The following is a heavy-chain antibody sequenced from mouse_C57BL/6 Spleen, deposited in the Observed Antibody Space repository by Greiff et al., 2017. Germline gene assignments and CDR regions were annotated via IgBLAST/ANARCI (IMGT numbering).Heavy chain of an antibody. CDR3: ARATMVTLDYYAMDY. CDR1: GYTFTSYW. V-gene: IGHV1-69*01. Sequence: VQLQQSGAELVMPGASVKLSCKASGYTFTSYWMHWVKQRPGQGLEWIGEIDPSDSYTNYNQKFKGKSTLTVDKSSSTAYMQLSSLTSEDSAVYYCARATMVTLDYYAMDYWGQGTSVTVSS. J-gene: IGHJ4*01. CDR2: IDPSDSYT. D-gene: IGHD2-2*01.